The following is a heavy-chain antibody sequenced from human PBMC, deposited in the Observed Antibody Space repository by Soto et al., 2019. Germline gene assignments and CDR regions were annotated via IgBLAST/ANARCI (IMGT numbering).Heavy chain of an antibody. CDR1: GFTFSSYA. J-gene: IGHJ6*02. CDR3: AKDALPYYDILTGYYYGMDV. CDR2: ISGSGGST. Sequence: GGSLRLSGAASGFTFSSYAISWVRQAPGKGLEWVSAISGSGGSTYYADSVKGRFTISRDNSKNTLYLQMNSLRAEDTAVYYCAKDALPYYDILTGYYYGMDVWGQGTTVTVSS. V-gene: IGHV3-23*01. D-gene: IGHD3-9*01.